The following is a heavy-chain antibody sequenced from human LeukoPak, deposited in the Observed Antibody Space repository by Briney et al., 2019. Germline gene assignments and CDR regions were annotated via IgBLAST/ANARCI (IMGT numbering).Heavy chain of an antibody. Sequence: SVKVSCKASGGTFSSYAISWVRQAPGQGLEWMGRIIPILGIANYAQKLQGRVTMTTDTSTSTAYMELRSLRSDDTAVYYCARALGGIAAAGTDYWGQGTLVTVSS. D-gene: IGHD6-13*01. CDR1: GGTFSSYA. J-gene: IGHJ4*02. CDR2: IIPILGIA. V-gene: IGHV1-69*04. CDR3: ARALGGIAAAGTDY.